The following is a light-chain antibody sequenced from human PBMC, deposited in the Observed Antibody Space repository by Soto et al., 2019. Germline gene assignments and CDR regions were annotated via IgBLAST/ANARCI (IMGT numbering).Light chain of an antibody. CDR3: SSYAGSSIPVA. V-gene: IGLV2-8*01. J-gene: IGLJ2*01. Sequence: QSALTQPPSASGSPGQSVTISCTGDSSDVGVYNFVSWYQHHPGKAPRLMIYDFTQRPSAVPDRFSGSRSGNTASLNVSGLQVDDEAYYYCSSYAGSSIPVAFGGGTKLTVL. CDR1: SSDVGVYNF. CDR2: DFT.